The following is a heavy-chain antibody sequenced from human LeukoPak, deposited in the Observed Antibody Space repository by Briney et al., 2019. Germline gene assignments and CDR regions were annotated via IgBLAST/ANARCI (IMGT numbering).Heavy chain of an antibody. Sequence: GGSLRLFCAASGFTFSRYAMHWVRQAPGKGLEGVAVISYDGSNKYYADSVKGRFTISRDNSKNTLYLQMNSLRAEDTAVYYCARDTEASDYGDSNWFDPWGQGTLVTVSS. CDR1: GFTFSRYA. D-gene: IGHD4-17*01. CDR2: ISYDGSNK. V-gene: IGHV3-30-3*01. CDR3: ARDTEASDYGDSNWFDP. J-gene: IGHJ5*02.